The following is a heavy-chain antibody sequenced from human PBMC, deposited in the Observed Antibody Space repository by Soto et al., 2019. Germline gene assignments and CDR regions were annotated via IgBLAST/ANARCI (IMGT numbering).Heavy chain of an antibody. J-gene: IGHJ5*02. V-gene: IGHV5-51*01. CDR3: ARLEWLSLADWFDP. D-gene: IGHD3-3*01. CDR1: GYSFTNYW. CDR2: IYPDDSDT. Sequence: PGDSLKISCKGSGYSFTNYWIGWVRQMPGKGLEWMGMIYPDDSDTKYSPSFQGQVTFSADKSINTAYLQWSSLKASDTAIYYCARLEWLSLADWFDPWGQGTLVTVS.